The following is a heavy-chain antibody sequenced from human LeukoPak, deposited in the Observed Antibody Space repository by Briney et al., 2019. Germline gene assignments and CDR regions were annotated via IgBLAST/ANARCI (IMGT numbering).Heavy chain of an antibody. J-gene: IGHJ4*02. CDR3: ARGSPGYSSGWYGNY. CDR2: IYYSGST. Sequence: PSETLSLTCTVSGGSISSGGYYWSWIRQHPGKGLEWIGYIYYSGSTYYNPSLKSRVTISVDTSKNQFSLKLSSVTAADTAVYYCARGSPGYSSGWYGNYWGQGTLVTVSS. V-gene: IGHV4-31*03. D-gene: IGHD6-19*01. CDR1: GGSISSGGYY.